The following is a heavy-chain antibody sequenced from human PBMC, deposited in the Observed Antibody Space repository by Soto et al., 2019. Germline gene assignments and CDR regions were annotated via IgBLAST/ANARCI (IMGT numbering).Heavy chain of an antibody. J-gene: IGHJ4*02. CDR3: AKDIGGQNSYFDY. V-gene: IGHV3-43*01. CDR1: GFSFDDYT. CDR2: ISWDGGCT. Sequence: EVQLVESGGVVAPPGGSLRLSCAASGFSFDDYTMHWVRQAPGKGLEWVSRISWDGGCTYYADSVKGRFTITRDNSKNSLYLHMNSLRTEDTALYDCAKDIGGQNSYFDYWGQGTLITVSS.